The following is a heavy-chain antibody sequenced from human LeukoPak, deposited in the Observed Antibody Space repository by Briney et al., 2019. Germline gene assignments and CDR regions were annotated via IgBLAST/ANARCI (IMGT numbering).Heavy chain of an antibody. CDR2: IYSGGST. J-gene: IGHJ4*02. Sequence: GGSLRLSCAASGFTVSSNYMSWVRQAPGKGLEWVSVIYSGGSTYYADSVRGRFTIPRDNSKNTLYLQMNNLRSEDTAVYYCKGLRATVTSPFDYWGQRTLVTVSS. CDR1: GFTVSSNY. D-gene: IGHD4-17*01. CDR3: KGLRATVTSPFDY. V-gene: IGHV3-66*04.